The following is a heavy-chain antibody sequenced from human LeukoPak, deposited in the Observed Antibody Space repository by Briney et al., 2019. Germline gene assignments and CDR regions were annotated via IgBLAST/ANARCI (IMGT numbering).Heavy chain of an antibody. D-gene: IGHD1-26*01. V-gene: IGHV4-39*01. CDR1: GGSIDSTSFY. CDR2: GYCDGTT. Sequence: AETLSLSCTVSGGSIDSTSFYWGWLRQPPGKGLVWIGSGYCDGTTYSNSSLKSRVTISVDTCKNQFSLKLTSVTAADTAVYFCARRSDSGSDDGEDYFDYWGRGTLVTVSS. CDR3: ARRSDSGSDDGEDYFDY. J-gene: IGHJ4*02.